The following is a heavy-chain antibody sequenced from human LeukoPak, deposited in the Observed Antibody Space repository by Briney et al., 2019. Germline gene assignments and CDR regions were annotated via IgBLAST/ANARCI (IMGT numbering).Heavy chain of an antibody. D-gene: IGHD5-18*01. J-gene: IGHJ4*02. CDR1: GGSISSYY. V-gene: IGHV4-34*01. CDR3: ASGGHIAMVTSHDY. Sequence: SETLSLTCTVSGGSISSYYWSWIRQPPGKGLEWIGEINHSGSTNYNPSLKSRVTISVDTSKNQFSLKLSSVAAADTAVYYCASGGHIAMVTSHDYWGQGTLVTVSS. CDR2: INHSGST.